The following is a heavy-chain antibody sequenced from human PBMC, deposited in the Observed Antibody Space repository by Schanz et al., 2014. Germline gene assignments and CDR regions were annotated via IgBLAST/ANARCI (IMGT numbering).Heavy chain of an antibody. V-gene: IGHV3-72*01. Sequence: EVQLVESGGGLIKPGGSLRLSCLASGFTFSTTWMNWVRQAPGKGLEWVGHSRNKGHSYTSEYAASVKGRFTISRDESESSLYLQMDSLKTEDTAVYYCARRNFYDKSAAFDYWGQGSLXTVSS. CDR1: GFTFSTTW. J-gene: IGHJ4*02. CDR2: SRNKGHSYTS. CDR3: ARRNFYDKSAAFDY. D-gene: IGHD3-9*01.